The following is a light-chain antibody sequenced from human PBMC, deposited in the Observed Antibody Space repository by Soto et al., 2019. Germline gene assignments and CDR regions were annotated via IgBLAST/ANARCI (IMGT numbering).Light chain of an antibody. CDR2: EVN. Sequence: QSALTQPASVSGSPGQSITISCTGTSSDIGSHSRVSRNQQPPGTAPKLIIYEVNNRPSGVPDRFSGSKSGNTASLTISGLQAEDEADYYCNSFTTSSTYVFGTGTKVTVL. J-gene: IGLJ1*01. V-gene: IGLV2-18*02. CDR3: NSFTTSSTYV. CDR1: SSDIGSHSR.